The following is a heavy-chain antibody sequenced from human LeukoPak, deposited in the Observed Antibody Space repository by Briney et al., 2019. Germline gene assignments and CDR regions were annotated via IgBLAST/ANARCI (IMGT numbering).Heavy chain of an antibody. V-gene: IGHV3-30-3*01. CDR3: ARDQNSGYDLEAFDI. J-gene: IGHJ3*02. Sequence: GRSLRLSCAASGFTFSSYAMHWVRQAPGKGLEWVAIISYDGSNKYYADSVKGRFTISRDNSKNTPYLQMNSLRAEDTAVYYCARDQNSGYDLEAFDIWGQGTMVTVSS. CDR1: GFTFSSYA. CDR2: ISYDGSNK. D-gene: IGHD5-12*01.